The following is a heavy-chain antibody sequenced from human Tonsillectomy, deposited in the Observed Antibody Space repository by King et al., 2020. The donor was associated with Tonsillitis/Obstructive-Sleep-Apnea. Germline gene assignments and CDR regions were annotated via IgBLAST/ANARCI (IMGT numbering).Heavy chain of an antibody. D-gene: IGHD5-12*01. J-gene: IGHJ6*03. CDR1: GFSLNNAGMG. CDR3: ARMKQQMLRTYYYYMDV. V-gene: IGHV2-26*01. CDR2: IFSNDKK. Sequence: TLKESGPVLVKPTETLTLTCTVSGFSLNNAGMGVSWIRQPPGKALEWLAHIFSNDKKSYTTSLKGSLTISKDTSKSQVVLTMTNMHPRDTATYYCARMKQQMLRTYYYYMDVWGKGTTVTVSS.